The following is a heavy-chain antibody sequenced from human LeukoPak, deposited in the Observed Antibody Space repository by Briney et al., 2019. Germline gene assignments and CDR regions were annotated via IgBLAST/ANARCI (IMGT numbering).Heavy chain of an antibody. CDR1: GYTLTSYG. CDR3: ARNAHPYDFWSGYYNG. J-gene: IGHJ4*02. D-gene: IGHD3-3*01. V-gene: IGHV1-18*01. CDR2: ISAYNGNT. Sequence: ASVKVSCKASGYTLTSYGISWVRQAPGQGLEWMGWISAYNGNTNYAQKLQGRVTMTTDTSTSTAYMELRSLRSDDTAVYYCARNAHPYDFWSGYYNGWGQGTLVTVSS.